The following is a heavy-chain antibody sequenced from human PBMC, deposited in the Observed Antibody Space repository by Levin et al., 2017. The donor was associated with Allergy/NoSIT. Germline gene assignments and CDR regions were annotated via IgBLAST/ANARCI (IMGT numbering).Heavy chain of an antibody. CDR3: ARHEGMVRGLLRRVVGARPPTP. D-gene: IGHD3-10*01. Sequence: SETLSLTCTVSGGSINNINYFWGWIRQPPGRGLEWIGSIYYNGSTFYYPSLKSRVTISVHLSRNQFSLRLTSVTAADTAVYFCARHEGMVRGLLRRVVGARPPTPWGQGTLVTVSS. J-gene: IGHJ5*02. V-gene: IGHV4-39*01. CDR1: GGSINNINYF. CDR2: IYYNGST.